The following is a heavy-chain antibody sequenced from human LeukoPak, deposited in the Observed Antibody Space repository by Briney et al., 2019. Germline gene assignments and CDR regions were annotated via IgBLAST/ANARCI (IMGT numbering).Heavy chain of an antibody. CDR3: ARVNGGYDSYFDY. D-gene: IGHD5-12*01. CDR1: GFTFSSYG. Sequence: PGGSLRLSCAASGFTFSSYGMHWVRQAPGKGLEWVAVIWYDGSNKYYADSVKGRFTISRDNSKNTLYLQMNSPRAEDTAVYYCARVNGGYDSYFDYWGQGTLVTVSS. J-gene: IGHJ4*02. CDR2: IWYDGSNK. V-gene: IGHV3-33*01.